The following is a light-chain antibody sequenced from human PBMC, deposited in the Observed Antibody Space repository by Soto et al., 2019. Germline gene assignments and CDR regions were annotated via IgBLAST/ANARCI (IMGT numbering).Light chain of an antibody. Sequence: QSALTQPASVSGSPGQSITISCTGSNSDIGTYNYVSWYQQLPGKAPKLVISEVSNRPSGISGRFSGSKSGNAASLTISGLQAEDEATYYCSSYTGTNVIFGGGTKLTVL. CDR1: NSDIGTYNY. J-gene: IGLJ2*01. V-gene: IGLV2-14*01. CDR2: EVS. CDR3: SSYTGTNVI.